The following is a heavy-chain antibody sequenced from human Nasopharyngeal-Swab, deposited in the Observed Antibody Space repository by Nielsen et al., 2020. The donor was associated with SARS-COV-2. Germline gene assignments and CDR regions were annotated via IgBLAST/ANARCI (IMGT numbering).Heavy chain of an antibody. CDR3: VRGAGGSYYGVDY. Sequence: LSLTCAASGFTFSSYWMHWVRQAPGKGLLWVSRINSDGRTTSYADSVKGRFTISRDNAKNTLYLQMNSLRAEDTAVYYCVRGAGGSYYGVDYWGQGTLVTVSS. CDR2: INSDGRTT. D-gene: IGHD1-26*01. CDR1: GFTFSSYW. J-gene: IGHJ4*02. V-gene: IGHV3-74*01.